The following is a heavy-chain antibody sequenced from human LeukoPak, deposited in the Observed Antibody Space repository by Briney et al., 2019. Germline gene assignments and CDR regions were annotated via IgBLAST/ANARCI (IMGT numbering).Heavy chain of an antibody. CDR2: FYHSGST. J-gene: IGHJ5*02. CDR1: GYSISSGYY. Sequence: SETLSLTCTVSGYSISSGYYWGWIRQPPGKGLEWIGNFYHSGSTYYNPSLKSRVTILIDTSKNQFSLNLSSVTAADTAVYYCARDSGTTGEVKFDPWGQGTLVTVSS. V-gene: IGHV4-38-2*02. CDR3: ARDSGTTGEVKFDP. D-gene: IGHD3-10*01.